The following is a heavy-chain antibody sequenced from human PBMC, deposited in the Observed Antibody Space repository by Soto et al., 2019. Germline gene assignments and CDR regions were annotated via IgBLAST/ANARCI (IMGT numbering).Heavy chain of an antibody. CDR3: ARERATGFGSVVSRNWLVP. CDR2: INTGNVKT. CDR1: GYIFTTSA. D-gene: IGHD2-15*01. Sequence: QIQLVQSGAEVKKPGASVRVSCMTSGYIFTTSAMHWVRLAPGRRLEWLGWINTGNVKTQYSQNLKGRVTITRDTSAKTAYMELSSLRSEATAVYYCARERATGFGSVVSRNWLVPWAQGTRVTVSS. V-gene: IGHV1-3*04. J-gene: IGHJ5*02.